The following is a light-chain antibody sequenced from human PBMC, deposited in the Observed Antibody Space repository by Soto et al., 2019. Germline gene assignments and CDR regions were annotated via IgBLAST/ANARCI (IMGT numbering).Light chain of an antibody. V-gene: IGLV2-14*01. J-gene: IGLJ1*01. CDR1: SSDVGGYNY. Sequence: QSVLTQPASVSGSPGQSITLSCTGTSSDVGGYNYVSWYQQHPDKAPKLMIYEVSNRPSGISHRFSGSKSGNTASLTISGLRAEDEADYYCSSYTRQYTPSYVFGTGTKVTVL. CDR2: EVS. CDR3: SSYTRQYTPSYV.